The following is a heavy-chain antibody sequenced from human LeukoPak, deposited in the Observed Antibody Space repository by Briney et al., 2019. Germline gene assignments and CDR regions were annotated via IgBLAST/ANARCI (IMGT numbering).Heavy chain of an antibody. J-gene: IGHJ6*02. Sequence: GGSLRLSCEASGFTFSGSAMHWVRQASGKGLEWVGRIRSTTDTAYAASVKGRFTISRDDSKNTAYLQMNSLKTEDTAVYYCTRLRHSDTDYYYYYGMDVWGQGTTVTVSS. CDR1: GFTFSGSA. D-gene: IGHD1-26*01. CDR2: IRSTTDT. CDR3: TRLRHSDTDYYYYYGMDV. V-gene: IGHV3-73*01.